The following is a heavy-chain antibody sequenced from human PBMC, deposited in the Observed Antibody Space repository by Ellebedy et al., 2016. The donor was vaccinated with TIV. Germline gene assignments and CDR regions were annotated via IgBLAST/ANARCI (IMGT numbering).Heavy chain of an antibody. CDR1: GGTFSSYA. CDR2: IIPIFGTA. CDR3: ARAIPIGSSWYLFDY. V-gene: IGHV1-69*13. Sequence: SVKVSXXASGGTFSSYAISWVRQAPGQGLEWMGGIIPIFGTANYAQKFQGRVTITADESTSTAYMELSSLRSEDTAVYYCARAIPIGSSWYLFDYWGQGTLVTVSS. D-gene: IGHD6-13*01. J-gene: IGHJ4*02.